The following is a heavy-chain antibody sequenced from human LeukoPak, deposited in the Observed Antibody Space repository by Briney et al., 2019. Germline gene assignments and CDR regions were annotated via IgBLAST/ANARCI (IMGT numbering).Heavy chain of an antibody. CDR1: GGSISSGGYY. J-gene: IGHJ4*02. Sequence: SETLSLTCTVSGGSISSGGYYWSWIRQHPGKGLEWIGYIYYSGSTYYNPSLKSRVTISVDTSKNQFSLKLSSVTAADTAVYYCARVAVPKSSSFDYWGQGTLVTVSS. CDR2: IYYSGST. D-gene: IGHD3-10*01. CDR3: ARVAVPKSSSFDY. V-gene: IGHV4-31*03.